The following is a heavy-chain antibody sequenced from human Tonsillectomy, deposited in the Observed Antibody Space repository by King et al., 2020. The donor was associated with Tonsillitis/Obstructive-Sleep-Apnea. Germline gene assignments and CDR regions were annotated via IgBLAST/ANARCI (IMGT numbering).Heavy chain of an antibody. Sequence: VTLKESGPALVKPTQTLTLTCTFSRFSLSTSGMCVSWIRQPPGKALEWLARIDWDDDKYYSTSLKTRLTISKDTSKNQVVLTMTNMDPVNTATYYCAWIPPPYSGSYDYFDYWGQGTLVIVSS. D-gene: IGHD1-26*01. J-gene: IGHJ4*02. CDR3: AWIPPPYSGSYDYFDY. CDR1: RFSLSTSGMC. V-gene: IGHV2-70*11. CDR2: IDWDDDK.